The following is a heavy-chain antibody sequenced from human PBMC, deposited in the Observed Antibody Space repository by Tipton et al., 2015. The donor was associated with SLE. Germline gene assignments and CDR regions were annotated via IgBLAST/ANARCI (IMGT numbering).Heavy chain of an antibody. D-gene: IGHD2-15*01. CDR3: ARHGQGGGGRGY. CDR2: IYHSGST. J-gene: IGHJ4*02. Sequence: TLSLTCTVSGFSISSGYYWGWIRQPPGKGLEWIGSIYHSGSTYYNPSLKSRVTISVDTSKNQFSLKLSSVTAADTAVYYCARHGQGGGGRGYWGQGTLVTVSS. CDR1: GFSISSGYY. V-gene: IGHV4-38-2*02.